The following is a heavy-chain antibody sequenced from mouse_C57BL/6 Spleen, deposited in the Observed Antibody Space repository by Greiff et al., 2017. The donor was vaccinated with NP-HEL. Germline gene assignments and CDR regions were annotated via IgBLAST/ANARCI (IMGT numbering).Heavy chain of an antibody. D-gene: IGHD3-1*01. V-gene: IGHV1-69*01. CDR2: IDPSDSYT. CDR3: ARWGYLYAMDY. Sequence: QVQLKQPGAELVMPGASVKLSCKASGYTFTSYWMHWVKQRPGQGLEWIGEIDPSDSYTNYNQKFKGKSTLTVDKSSSTAYMQLSSLTSEDSAVYYCARWGYLYAMDYWGQGTSVTVSS. CDR1: GYTFTSYW. J-gene: IGHJ4*01.